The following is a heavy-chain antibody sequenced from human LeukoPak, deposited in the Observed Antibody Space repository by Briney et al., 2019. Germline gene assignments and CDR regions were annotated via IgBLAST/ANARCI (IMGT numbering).Heavy chain of an antibody. J-gene: IGHJ6*02. CDR1: GFTVSSNY. CDR3: ARGPPNYYYGMDV. V-gene: IGHV3-53*01. Sequence: GGSLRLSCAASGFTVSSNYMSWVRQAPGKGLEWVSVIYSGGSTYYADSVKGRFTISRDNSKNTLYLQMNSLRAEDTAVYYCARGPPNYYYGMDVWGQGTTVTVSS. CDR2: IYSGGST.